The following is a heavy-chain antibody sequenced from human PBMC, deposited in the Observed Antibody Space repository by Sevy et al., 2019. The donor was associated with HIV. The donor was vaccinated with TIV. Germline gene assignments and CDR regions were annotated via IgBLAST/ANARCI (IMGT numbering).Heavy chain of an antibody. D-gene: IGHD2-2*02. V-gene: IGHV3-23*01. CDR3: AKVGHCSSTTCYSIYYGMDV. CDR1: GFTFRMYA. CDR2: ISGGGGST. J-gene: IGHJ6*02. Sequence: GSLRLSCAASGFTFRMYAMSWVRQAPGKGLEWVSAISGGGGSTYYADSVKGRFTISRDNSKNTMFLQMNSLRAGDTAVYYCAKVGHCSSTTCYSIYYGMDVWGHGTTVNVSS.